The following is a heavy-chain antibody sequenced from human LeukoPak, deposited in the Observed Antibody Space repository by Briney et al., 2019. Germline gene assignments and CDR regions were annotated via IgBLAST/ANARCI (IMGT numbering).Heavy chain of an antibody. V-gene: IGHV3-30*03. Sequence: GGSLRLSCAASGFTFSSYGMHWVRQAPGKGLEWVAVISYDGSNKYYADSVKGRFTISRDNSKNTLYLQMNSLRAEDTAVYYCQAAGGDDFDYWGQGTLVTVSS. CDR1: GFTFSSYG. D-gene: IGHD2-21*02. J-gene: IGHJ4*02. CDR3: QAAGGDDFDY. CDR2: ISYDGSNK.